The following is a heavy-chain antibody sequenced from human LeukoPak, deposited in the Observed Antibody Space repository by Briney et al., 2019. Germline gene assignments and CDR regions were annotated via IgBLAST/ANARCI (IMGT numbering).Heavy chain of an antibody. V-gene: IGHV3-53*01. Sequence: GGSLRLSCAASGFTVGTNSMSWVRQSPGKGLEWVSVIYSGGSTYYADSVNGRFTISRDNSRNTLFLQMNSLRAEDTAVYYCASTRSTSDWYTRGFEYWGQGTLVTVSS. D-gene: IGHD6-19*01. CDR1: GFTVGTNS. CDR2: IYSGGST. J-gene: IGHJ4*02. CDR3: ASTRSTSDWYTRGFEY.